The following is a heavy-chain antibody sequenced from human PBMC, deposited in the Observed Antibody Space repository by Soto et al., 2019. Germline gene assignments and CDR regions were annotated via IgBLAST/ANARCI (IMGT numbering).Heavy chain of an antibody. CDR2: IYYSGST. D-gene: IGHD3-9*01. CDR1: GGSISSSSYY. J-gene: IGHJ4*02. V-gene: IGHV4-39*01. CDR3: ARGYFDWLPPEGYFDY. Sequence: QLQLQELGPGLVKPSETLSLTCTVSGGSISSSSYYWGWIRQPPGKGLEWIGSIYYSGSTYYNPSLKSRVTISVDTSKNQFSLKLSSVTAADTAVYYCARGYFDWLPPEGYFDYWGQGTLVTVSS.